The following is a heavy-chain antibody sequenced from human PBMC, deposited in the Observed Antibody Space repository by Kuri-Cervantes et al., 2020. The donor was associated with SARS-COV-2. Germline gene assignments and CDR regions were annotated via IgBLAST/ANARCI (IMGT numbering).Heavy chain of an antibody. Sequence: ASVKVSCKASGYTFTGYYMHWVRQAPGQGLEWMGWINPNSGGTNNAQKFQGRVTMTRDTSISTAYMELSRLRSDDTAVYYCARDRQLEQGGAFDIWGQGTMVTVSS. V-gene: IGHV1-2*02. CDR1: GYTFTGYY. J-gene: IGHJ3*02. D-gene: IGHD1-1*01. CDR2: INPNSGGT. CDR3: ARDRQLEQGGAFDI.